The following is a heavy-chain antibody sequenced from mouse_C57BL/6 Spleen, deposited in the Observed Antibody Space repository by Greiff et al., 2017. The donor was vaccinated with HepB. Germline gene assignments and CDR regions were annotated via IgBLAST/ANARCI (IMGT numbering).Heavy chain of an antibody. CDR1: GYAFSSYW. V-gene: IGHV1-80*01. D-gene: IGHD1-1*01. CDR3: ARILRSSYYFDY. CDR2: IYPGDGDT. J-gene: IGHJ2*01. Sequence: QVQLKESGAELVKPGASVKISCKASGYAFSSYWMNWVKQRPGKGLEWIGQIYPGDGDTNYNGKFKGKATLTADKSSSTAYMQLSSLTSEDSAVYFCARILRSSYYFDYWGQGTTLTVSS.